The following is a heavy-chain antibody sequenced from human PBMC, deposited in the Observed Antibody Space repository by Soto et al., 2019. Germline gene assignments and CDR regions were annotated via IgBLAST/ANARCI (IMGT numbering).Heavy chain of an antibody. D-gene: IGHD3-3*01. CDR2: ISGSADGT. V-gene: IGHV3-23*01. J-gene: IGHJ3*01. Sequence: EVKRLESGGGLAQPGGSLRLSCVGSGFTFDSYAISWVRQAPGERLQWIAAISGSADGTDYAHSVRGRFTISRDNAKNTVHRQMDSLRVEDTAVYFCAKDTVGGYSFWSGYYSDGLDVWGQGTLVTVS. CDR1: GFTFDSYA. CDR3: AKDTVGGYSFWSGYYSDGLDV.